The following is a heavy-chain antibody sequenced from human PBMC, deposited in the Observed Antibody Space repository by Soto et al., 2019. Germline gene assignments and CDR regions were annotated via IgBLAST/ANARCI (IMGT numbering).Heavy chain of an antibody. V-gene: IGHV5-51*01. CDR1: GYSFTSYW. CDR3: ERSSSLITMIVGD. Sequence: GESLKISCKGSGYSFTSYWIGWVRQMPGKGLEWMGIIYPGDSDTRYSPSFQGQVTISADKSISTAYLQWSRLKASDTAMYYCERSSSLITMIVGDWGPGTLATVSS. D-gene: IGHD3-22*01. J-gene: IGHJ4*01. CDR2: IYPGDSDT.